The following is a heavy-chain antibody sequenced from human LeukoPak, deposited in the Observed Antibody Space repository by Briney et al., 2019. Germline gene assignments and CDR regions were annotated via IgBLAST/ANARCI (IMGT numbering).Heavy chain of an antibody. CDR3: ARDPAYSSSWYAASGAFDI. V-gene: IGHV1-2*06. J-gene: IGHJ3*02. CDR1: GYTFTGYC. D-gene: IGHD6-13*01. CDR2: INPNSGGT. Sequence: ASVKVSCKASGYTFTGYCMHWVRQAPGQGLEWMGRINPNSGGTNYAQKFQGRVTMTRDTSISTAYMELSRLRSDDTAVYYCARDPAYSSSWYAASGAFDIWGQGTMVTVSS.